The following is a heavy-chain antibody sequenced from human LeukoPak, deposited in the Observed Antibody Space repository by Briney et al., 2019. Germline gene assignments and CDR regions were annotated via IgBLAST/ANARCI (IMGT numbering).Heavy chain of an antibody. D-gene: IGHD3-9*01. Sequence: ASVKVSCKASGYTFTSYAMHWVRQAPGQRLEWMGWINAGSGNTKYSQKFQGRVTITRDTSASTAYMELSSLRSEDTAVYYCARGVLRYFDPNGYFDYWGQGTLVTVSS. J-gene: IGHJ4*02. CDR2: INAGSGNT. V-gene: IGHV1-3*01. CDR3: ARGVLRYFDPNGYFDY. CDR1: GYTFTSYA.